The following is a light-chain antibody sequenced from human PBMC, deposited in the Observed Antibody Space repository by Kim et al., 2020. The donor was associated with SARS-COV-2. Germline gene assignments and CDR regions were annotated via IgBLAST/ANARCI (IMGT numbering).Light chain of an antibody. J-gene: IGKJ4*01. CDR2: GAS. CDR3: HYYGTSFLT. V-gene: IGKV3-20*01. Sequence: TPGEGATLACRASQSIISTYLAWFQQKPGQAPRLLMYGASYRATYIPDRFSGSASVTVFTLTISRLEPEDSAVYYCHYYGTSFLTFGGGTKVDIK. CDR1: QSIISTY.